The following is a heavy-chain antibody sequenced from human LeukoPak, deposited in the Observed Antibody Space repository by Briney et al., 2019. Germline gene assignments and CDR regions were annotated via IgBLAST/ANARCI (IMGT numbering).Heavy chain of an antibody. CDR3: TRMIRGAVGY. CDR2: ISSSSSYI. J-gene: IGHJ4*02. CDR1: GFTFSSYW. D-gene: IGHD3-16*01. V-gene: IGHV3-21*03. Sequence: GGSLRLSCAASGFTFSSYWMSWVRQAPGKGLEWVSSISSSSSYIYYADSVKGRFTISRDNAKNSLYLQMNSLKTEDTAVYYCTRMIRGAVGYWGQGTLVTVSS.